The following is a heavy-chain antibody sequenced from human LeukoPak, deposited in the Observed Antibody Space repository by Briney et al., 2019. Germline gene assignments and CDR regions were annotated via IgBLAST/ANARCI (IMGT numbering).Heavy chain of an antibody. Sequence: SETLSLTCTVSGGSISSHYWSWFRQPPGKGLEWIGYIYYSGSTNYNPSLKSRVTISVDTSKNQFSLKLSSVTAADTAVYYCARGSSSGYDYWGQGTLVTVSS. CDR1: GGSISSHY. V-gene: IGHV4-59*11. CDR3: ARGSSSGYDY. J-gene: IGHJ4*02. CDR2: IYYSGST. D-gene: IGHD5-12*01.